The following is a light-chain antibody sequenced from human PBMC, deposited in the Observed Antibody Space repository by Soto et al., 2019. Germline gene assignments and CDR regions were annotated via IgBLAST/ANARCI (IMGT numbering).Light chain of an antibody. J-gene: IGLJ3*02. CDR3: QSYDSSLSRV. V-gene: IGLV1-40*01. Sequence: QSVLTQPPSVSGAPGQRVTISCTGSSSNIGAGYDVHWYQQLPGTAPRLLIYGNSNRPSGVPDRFSGSKSGTSASLAISGLQPEDEADYYCQSYDSSLSRVFGGGTKVTVL. CDR2: GNS. CDR1: SSNIGAGYD.